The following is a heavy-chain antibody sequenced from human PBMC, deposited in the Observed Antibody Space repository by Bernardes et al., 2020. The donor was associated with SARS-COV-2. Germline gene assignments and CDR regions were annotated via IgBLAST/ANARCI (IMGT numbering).Heavy chain of an antibody. V-gene: IGHV6-1*01. Sequence: SQTLSLTCAISGDTVSSKSAAWNWIRQSPSRGLEWLGRTYFRSKWYTDYAVSVKGRITIDPDTSKNHLSLQVQSVTPEDTAVYYCARARPSASDSFHVWGQGTVVTVSS. CDR3: ARARPSASDSFHV. J-gene: IGHJ3*01. CDR2: TYFRSKWYT. D-gene: IGHD1-1*01. CDR1: GDTVSSKSAA.